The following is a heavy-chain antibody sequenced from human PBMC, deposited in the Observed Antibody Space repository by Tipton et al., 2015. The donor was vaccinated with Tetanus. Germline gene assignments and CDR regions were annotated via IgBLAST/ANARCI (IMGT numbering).Heavy chain of an antibody. V-gene: IGHV3-23*01. CDR1: GFPFSSFA. CDR3: VRDFAEFDY. J-gene: IGHJ4*02. Sequence: SLRLSCAASGFPFSSFAMSWVRQAPGKGLEWVSAISGPGTMTYFADSVKGRFTISRDNSKNSLYLQMNSLRGEDTAVYYCVRDFAEFDYWGQGTLVTVSS. CDR2: ISGPGTMT.